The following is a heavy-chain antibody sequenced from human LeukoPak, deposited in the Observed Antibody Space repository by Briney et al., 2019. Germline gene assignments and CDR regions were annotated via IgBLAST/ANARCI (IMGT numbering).Heavy chain of an antibody. CDR2: ISGSGGST. J-gene: IGHJ3*02. CDR3: AKDSTMVRGVILYSFDAFDI. V-gene: IGHV3-23*01. Sequence: GGSLRLSCAASGFTFSSYAMSWVRQARGKGLEWVSAISGSGGSTYYADSVKGRFTISRDNSKNTLYLQMNSLRAEDTAVYYCAKDSTMVRGVILYSFDAFDIWGQGTMVTVSS. CDR1: GFTFSSYA. D-gene: IGHD3-10*01.